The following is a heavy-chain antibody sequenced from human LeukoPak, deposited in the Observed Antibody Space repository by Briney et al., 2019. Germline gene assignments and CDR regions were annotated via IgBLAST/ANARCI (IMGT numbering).Heavy chain of an antibody. Sequence: ASVKVSCKASGYTFTGYYMHWVRQAPGQGLEWMGWINPNSGGTNYAQKFQGRVTMTRDTSISTAYMELSRLRSDDTAVYYCARQRTDDDYGDYHFDYWGQGTLVTVSS. CDR1: GYTFTGYY. CDR3: ARQRTDDDYGDYHFDY. J-gene: IGHJ4*02. D-gene: IGHD4-17*01. V-gene: IGHV1-2*02. CDR2: INPNSGGT.